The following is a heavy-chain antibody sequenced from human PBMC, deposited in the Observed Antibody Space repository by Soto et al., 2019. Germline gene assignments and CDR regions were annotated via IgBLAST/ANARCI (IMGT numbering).Heavy chain of an antibody. CDR1: GFTFSSYD. D-gene: IGHD5-18*01. J-gene: IGHJ6*02. V-gene: IGHV3-13*01. Sequence: EVQLVESGGGLVQPGGSLRLSCAASGFTFSSYDMHWVRQATGKGLEWVSAIGTAGDTYYTGSVKGRFTISRENAKNSLYLQMNSLRAEDTAVYYCARGGYSYGLDYYGMDVWGQGTTVTVSS. CDR2: IGTAGDT. CDR3: ARGGYSYGLDYYGMDV.